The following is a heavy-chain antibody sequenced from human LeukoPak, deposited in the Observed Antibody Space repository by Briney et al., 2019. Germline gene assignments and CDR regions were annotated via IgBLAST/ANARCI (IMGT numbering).Heavy chain of an antibody. CDR3: AKDRITIFGVVIADAFDI. D-gene: IGHD3-3*01. V-gene: IGHV3-30*02. J-gene: IGHJ3*02. Sequence: GGSLRLSCAASGFTFSSYGMHWVRQAPGKGLEWVAFIRYDGSNKYYADSVKGRFTISRDNSKNTLYLQMNSLRAEDTAVYYFAKDRITIFGVVIADAFDIWGQGTMVTVSS. CDR1: GFTFSSYG. CDR2: IRYDGSNK.